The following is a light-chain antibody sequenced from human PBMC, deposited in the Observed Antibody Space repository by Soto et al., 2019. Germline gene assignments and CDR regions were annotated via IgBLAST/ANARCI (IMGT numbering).Light chain of an antibody. V-gene: IGKV2D-29*02. Sequence: DVVMTQTPLSLSVAPGQRASIFCNASQILLHITGETFLFWYLQKPGQSPQLLIYEVSTRVSGVPDRFSGSGSGTDFTLEISRVETDDVGIYYCMQSTQLPPTFGQGTRLEI. CDR3: MQSTQLPPT. CDR2: EVS. CDR1: QILLHITGETF. J-gene: IGKJ5*01.